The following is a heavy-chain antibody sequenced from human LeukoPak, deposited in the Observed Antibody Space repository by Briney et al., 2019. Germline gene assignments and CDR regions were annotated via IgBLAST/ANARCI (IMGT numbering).Heavy chain of an antibody. V-gene: IGHV3-48*03. CDR3: ALYFDWLWGGNLDY. Sequence: GGSLLLSCAASGFTFSSYEMNWVRPAPGKGLEWVSYISSSGSTIYYADSVKGRFTISRDNAKNSLYLQMNSLRAEDTAVYYCALYFDWLWGGNLDYWGQGTLVTVSS. D-gene: IGHD3-9*01. J-gene: IGHJ4*02. CDR2: ISSSGSTI. CDR1: GFTFSSYE.